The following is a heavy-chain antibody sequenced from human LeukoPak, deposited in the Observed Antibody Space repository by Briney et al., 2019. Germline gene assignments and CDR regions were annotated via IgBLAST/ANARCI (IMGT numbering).Heavy chain of an antibody. CDR2: IFYSGST. CDR3: AKSNGYGLVDI. CDR1: GGSISSYY. J-gene: IGHJ3*02. V-gene: IGHV4-39*07. Sequence: QSETLSLTCTVSGGSISSYYWGWVRQPPGKGLEWIGNIFYSGSTYYSPSLKSRVTISLDTSRNQFSLKLNSVTAADTAVYYCAKSNGYGLVDIWGQGTMVTVSS. D-gene: IGHD3-10*01.